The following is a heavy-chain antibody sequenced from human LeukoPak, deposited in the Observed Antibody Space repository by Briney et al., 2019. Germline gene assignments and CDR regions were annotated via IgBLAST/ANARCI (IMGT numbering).Heavy chain of an antibody. Sequence: ASETLSLTCTVSGGSISSYYWSWIRRPAGKGLEWIGRIYTSGSTNYNPSLKSRVTMSVDTSKNQFSLKLSSVTAADTAVYYCASTPRSAGNYYGMDVWGQGTTVTVSS. CDR3: ASTPRSAGNYYGMDV. CDR1: GGSISSYY. D-gene: IGHD3-10*01. V-gene: IGHV4-4*07. J-gene: IGHJ6*02. CDR2: IYTSGST.